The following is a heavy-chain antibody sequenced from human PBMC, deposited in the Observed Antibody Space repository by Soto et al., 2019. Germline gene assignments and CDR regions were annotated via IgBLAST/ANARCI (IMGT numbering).Heavy chain of an antibody. Sequence: QVQLVQSGAEVKKPGASVKVSCKASGYTFTSYGISWVRQAPGQGLEWMGWISAYNGNTNYAQKLQGRVTMTTDTSTSTAYMELRSMRSDDTAVYYCAREEDYGDSTSGAFDIWGQGTMVTVSS. CDR2: ISAYNGNT. J-gene: IGHJ3*02. CDR3: AREEDYGDSTSGAFDI. CDR1: GYTFTSYG. D-gene: IGHD4-17*01. V-gene: IGHV1-18*01.